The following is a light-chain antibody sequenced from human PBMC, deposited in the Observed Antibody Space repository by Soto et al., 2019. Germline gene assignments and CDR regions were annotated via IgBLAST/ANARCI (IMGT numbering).Light chain of an antibody. J-gene: IGKJ1*01. CDR2: KAT. CDR3: QKYGTFSTWT. Sequence: DTQIIPSPSIVSASLGARVPITWRASQRIDTWLAWYQQKPGTAPTLLIYKATILQSGVPSRFSGSGSGTEFTLAIRSLEPADFATYYCQKYGTFSTWTVGQGPKGDIK. CDR1: QRIDTW. V-gene: IGKV1-5*03.